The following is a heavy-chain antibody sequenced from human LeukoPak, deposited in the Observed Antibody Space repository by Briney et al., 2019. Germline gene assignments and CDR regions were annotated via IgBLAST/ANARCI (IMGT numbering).Heavy chain of an antibody. CDR3: ARAKFSAYTGNPGARKSSYDMDV. D-gene: IGHD1-26*01. V-gene: IGHV4-34*01. CDR2: INHSGST. Sequence: SETLSLTCTIYGGSFSGYYWSWIRQPPGKGLEWIGEINHSGSTNYNPSLKSRVTISVDTSKNQFSLKLSSVTAADTAVYYCARAKFSAYTGNPGARKSSYDMDVWGKGTTVTVSS. J-gene: IGHJ6*03. CDR1: GGSFSGYY.